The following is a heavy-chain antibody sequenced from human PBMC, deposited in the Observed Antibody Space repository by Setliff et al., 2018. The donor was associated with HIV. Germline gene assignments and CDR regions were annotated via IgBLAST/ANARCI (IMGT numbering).Heavy chain of an antibody. CDR1: GYTFTSYD. D-gene: IGHD1-26*01. Sequence: ASVKVSCKASGYTFTSYDINWVRQATGQGLEWMGWMNPNTGNTGYAQKFQGRVSITRSTSINTAYMELSTLRSEDTAVYYRARGYLISGTQKSYYMDVWGKGTTVTVSS. J-gene: IGHJ6*03. CDR3: ARGYLISGTQKSYYMDV. CDR2: MNPNTGNT. V-gene: IGHV1-8*03.